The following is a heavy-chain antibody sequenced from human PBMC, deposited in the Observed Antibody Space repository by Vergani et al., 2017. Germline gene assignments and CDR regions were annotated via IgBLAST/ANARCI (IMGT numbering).Heavy chain of an antibody. CDR2: IIPIFGTA. V-gene: IGHV1-69*06. CDR3: ARGEDIVVVPAASNWFDP. J-gene: IGHJ5*02. D-gene: IGHD2-2*01. CDR1: GGTFSSYA. Sequence: QVQLVQSGAEVKKPGSSVKVSCKASGGTFSSYAISWVRQAPGQGLEWMGGIIPIFGTANYAQKFQGRVTMTRDTSTSTVYMELSSLRSEDTAVYYCARGEDIVVVPAASNWFDPWGQGTLVTVSS.